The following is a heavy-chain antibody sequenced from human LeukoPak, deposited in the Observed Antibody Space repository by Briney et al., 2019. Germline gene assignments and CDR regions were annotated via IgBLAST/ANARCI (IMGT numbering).Heavy chain of an antibody. D-gene: IGHD4-11*01. CDR2: IRNDGSNK. J-gene: IGHJ4*02. CDR3: ARDKWLTTTHYFDY. Sequence: PGGSLRLSCEASGFTFSTYGMYWVRQAPGKGLEWVAFIRNDGSNKYYADSVKGRFTISRDNSKNTLYLQMNSLRAEDTAVYYCARDKWLTTTHYFDYWGQGTLVTVSS. CDR1: GFTFSTYG. V-gene: IGHV3-30*02.